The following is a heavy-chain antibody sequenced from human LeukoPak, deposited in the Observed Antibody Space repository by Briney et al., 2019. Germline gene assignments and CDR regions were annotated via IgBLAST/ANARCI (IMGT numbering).Heavy chain of an antibody. D-gene: IGHD1-26*01. CDR1: GGSISSSCYC. V-gene: IGHV4-39*01. J-gene: IGHJ6*03. CDR2: LFYGAST. CDR3: ARWQVGATPYYYFYMDG. Sequence: SETLSLTCTVSGGSISSSCYCWGWLRHPPGKGLEWIGSLFYGASTYNNPSLTSRVNISVDTSKTQFSLRLSSVTAADTAVYSCARWQVGATPYYYFYMDGWGKGTTVAVAS.